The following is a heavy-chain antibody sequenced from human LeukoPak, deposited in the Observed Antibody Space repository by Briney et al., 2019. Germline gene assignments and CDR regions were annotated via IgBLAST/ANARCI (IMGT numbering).Heavy chain of an antibody. D-gene: IGHD1-26*01. V-gene: IGHV1-8*01. J-gene: IGHJ6*03. CDR3: ARVGYYYYYMDV. Sequence: AASVKVSCKASGHTFTSYDINWVRQATGQGLEWMGWMNPNSGNTGYAQKFQGRVTMTRNTSISTAYMELSSLRSEDTAVYYCARVGYYYYYMDVWGKGTTVTVSS. CDR1: GHTFTSYD. CDR2: MNPNSGNT.